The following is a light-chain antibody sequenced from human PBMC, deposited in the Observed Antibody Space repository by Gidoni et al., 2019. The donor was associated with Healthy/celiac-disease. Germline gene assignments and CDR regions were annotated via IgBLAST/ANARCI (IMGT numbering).Light chain of an antibody. CDR2: DAS. Sequence: EIVLTQSPATLSLSPGERATLSCRASPSVSSDLAWYQQKPGQAPRLLIYDASNRATGIPARFSGSGSGTDFTLTISSLEPEDFAVYYCQQRSNWPPLTFGGGTKVEIK. CDR1: PSVSSD. V-gene: IGKV3-11*01. J-gene: IGKJ4*01. CDR3: QQRSNWPPLT.